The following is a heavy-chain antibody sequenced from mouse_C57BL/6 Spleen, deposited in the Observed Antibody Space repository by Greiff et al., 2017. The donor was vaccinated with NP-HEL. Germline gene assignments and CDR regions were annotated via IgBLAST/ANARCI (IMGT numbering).Heavy chain of an antibody. J-gene: IGHJ4*01. CDR2: ISYSGST. CDR3: ARASLLSYAMDY. Sequence: EVKLVESGPGMVKPSQSLSLTCTVTGYSITSGYDWHWIRHFPGNKLEWMGYISYSGSTNYNPSLKSRISITHDTSKNHFFLKLNSVTTEDTATYYCARASLLSYAMDYWGQGTSVTVSS. D-gene: IGHD2-10*01. CDR1: GYSITSGYD. V-gene: IGHV3-1*01.